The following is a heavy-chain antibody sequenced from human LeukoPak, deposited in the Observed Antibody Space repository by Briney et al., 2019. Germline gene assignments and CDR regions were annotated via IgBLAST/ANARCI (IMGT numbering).Heavy chain of an antibody. Sequence: ASVKVSCKASGYTFTSYYMHWVRQAPGQGLEWMGIINPSGGSTSYAQKFQGRVTMTRGTSTSTVYMELSSLRSEDTAVYYCATCSSTSCYKGGLDYWGQGTLVTVSS. J-gene: IGHJ4*02. V-gene: IGHV1-46*01. CDR3: ATCSSTSCYKGGLDY. D-gene: IGHD2-2*02. CDR1: GYTFTSYY. CDR2: INPSGGST.